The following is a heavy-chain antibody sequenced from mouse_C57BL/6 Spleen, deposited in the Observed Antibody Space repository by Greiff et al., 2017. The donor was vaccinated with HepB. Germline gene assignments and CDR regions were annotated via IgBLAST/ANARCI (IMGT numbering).Heavy chain of an antibody. D-gene: IGHD2-3*01. J-gene: IGHJ2*01. Sequence: QVQLQQPGAELVMPGASVKLSCKASGYTFTSYWMHWVKQRPGQGLEWIGEIDPSDSYTNYNQKFKGKSTLTVDKSSSTAYMQLSSLTSEDSAVYYCARASMGLYDGYYYFDYWGQGTTLTVSS. CDR2: IDPSDSYT. CDR3: ARASMGLYDGYYYFDY. CDR1: GYTFTSYW. V-gene: IGHV1-69*01.